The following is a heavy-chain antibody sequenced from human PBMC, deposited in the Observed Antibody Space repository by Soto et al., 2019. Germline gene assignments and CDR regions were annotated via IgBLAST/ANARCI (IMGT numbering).Heavy chain of an antibody. CDR2: IWSDGNNK. V-gene: IGHV3-33*01. CDR3: SRGGYCSSTSCRYYYYYGMDV. J-gene: IGHJ6*02. Sequence: QVQLVESGGGVVQPGRSLRLSCAASGFTFSSYGMHWVRQAPGKGLELVAVIWSDGNNKYYADSVKGRFTISRDNSKNTLYLQMNSLRAEDTALYFCSRGGYCSSTSCRYYYYYGMDVWGQGTTVTVSS. CDR1: GFTFSSYG. D-gene: IGHD2-2*01.